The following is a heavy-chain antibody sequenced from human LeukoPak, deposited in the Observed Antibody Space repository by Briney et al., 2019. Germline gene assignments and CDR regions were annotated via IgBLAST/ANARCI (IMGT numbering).Heavy chain of an antibody. J-gene: IGHJ6*03. V-gene: IGHV1-18*01. Sequence: ASVKVSCKASGYTFTSYGISWVRQAPGQGLEWMGWISAYNGNTNYAQKLQGTVTMTTDTSTSTAYMELRSLRSDDTAVYYCAREVLIAAAGNGGIYYYYYMDVWGKGTTVTVSS. D-gene: IGHD6-13*01. CDR2: ISAYNGNT. CDR1: GYTFTSYG. CDR3: AREVLIAAAGNGGIYYYYYMDV.